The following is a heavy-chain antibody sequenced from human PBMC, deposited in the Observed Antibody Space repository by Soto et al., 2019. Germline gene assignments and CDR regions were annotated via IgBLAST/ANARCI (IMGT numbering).Heavy chain of an antibody. D-gene: IGHD6-19*01. CDR3: ARGVVSGIDFWYFDL. J-gene: IGHJ2*01. CDR1: GGTFRNHG. CDR2: VTPKFGTA. V-gene: IGHV1-69*01. Sequence: QVQLVQSGAEVKKPGSSVKVSCKASGGTFRNHGISWLRQAPGQGLEWIGGVTPKFGTAYYAPKFQGRVSITGDASTTTASVGLSNLGPEDTAVYFCARGVVSGIDFWYFDLWGRGTLITVSS.